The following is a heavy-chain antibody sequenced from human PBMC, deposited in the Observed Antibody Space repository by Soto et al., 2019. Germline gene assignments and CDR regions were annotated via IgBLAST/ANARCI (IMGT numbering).Heavy chain of an antibody. J-gene: IGHJ6*02. CDR3: ASVRGGYYSAMDV. V-gene: IGHV4-4*02. CDR2: IYHSGST. D-gene: IGHD3-10*02. Sequence: QVQLQESGPGLVKPSGTLSLTCAVSGGSISSSNWWSWVRQPPGKGLEWIGKIYHSGSTNYNPSLRSRVTISVDKSKNKCYLKLSSMTAADTAVYYWASVRGGYYSAMDVWGQGTTVTVSS. CDR1: GGSISSSNW.